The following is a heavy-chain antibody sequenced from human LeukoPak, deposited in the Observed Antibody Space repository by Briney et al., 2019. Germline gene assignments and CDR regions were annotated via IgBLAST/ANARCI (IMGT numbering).Heavy chain of an antibody. Sequence: SVKVSCKASGGTFSSYAISWVRQAPGQGLEWMGGIIPIFGTANYAQKFQGRVTITTDESTSTAYMELSSLRSEDTAVYYCAREGGYQVRDAFDIWGQGTMVTVSS. CDR2: IIPIFGTA. CDR1: GGTFSSYA. V-gene: IGHV1-69*05. CDR3: AREGGYQVRDAFDI. D-gene: IGHD3-22*01. J-gene: IGHJ3*02.